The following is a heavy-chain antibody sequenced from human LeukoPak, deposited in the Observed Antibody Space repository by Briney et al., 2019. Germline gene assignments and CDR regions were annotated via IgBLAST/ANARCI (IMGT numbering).Heavy chain of an antibody. CDR3: ARGCSSTSCPAGNWFDP. CDR2: IYHSGST. CDR1: GGSISSGGYY. Sequence: SETLSLTCTVSGGSISSGGYYWSWIRQPPGKGLEWIGYIYHSGSTYYNPSLKSRVTISVDRSKNQFSLKLSSVTAADTAVYYCARGCSSTSCPAGNWFDPWGQGTLVTVSS. J-gene: IGHJ5*02. D-gene: IGHD2-2*01. V-gene: IGHV4-30-2*01.